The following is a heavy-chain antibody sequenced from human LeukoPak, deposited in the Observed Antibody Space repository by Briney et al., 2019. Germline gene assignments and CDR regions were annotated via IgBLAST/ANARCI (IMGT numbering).Heavy chain of an antibody. D-gene: IGHD3-9*01. CDR1: GYSINSGYY. V-gene: IGHV4-38-2*02. J-gene: IGHJ3*01. CDR3: ARDRYYDILTGYFGVDAFDD. CDR2: INHSGST. Sequence: SETLSLTCTVSGYSINSGYYWGWIRQPPGKGLEWIGSINHSGSTYYNPSLKSRVTISVDTSKNQFFLKLSSVTAADTAVYYCARDRYYDILTGYFGVDAFDDRGQGTMVTVSS.